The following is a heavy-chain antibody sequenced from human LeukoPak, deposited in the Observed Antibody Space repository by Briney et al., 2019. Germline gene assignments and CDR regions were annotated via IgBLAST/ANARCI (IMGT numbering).Heavy chain of an antibody. J-gene: IGHJ3*01. D-gene: IGHD3-10*01. CDR3: ARSPHSYGSGRAFDV. V-gene: IGHV4-34*01. CDR1: GGSFSGYY. Sequence: SETLSLTCAVYGGSFSGYYWSWVRQPPGKGLEWIGEINHSGSTNYNPSLKSRVTISVDTSKNQFSLKLSSVTAADTAVYYCARSPHSYGSGRAFDVWGQGTMVTVSS. CDR2: INHSGST.